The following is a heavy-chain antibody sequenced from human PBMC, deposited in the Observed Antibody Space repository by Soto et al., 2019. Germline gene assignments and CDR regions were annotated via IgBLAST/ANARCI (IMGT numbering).Heavy chain of an antibody. CDR3: ARYCSGGTCQYAFDI. CDR2: MSYSGTT. J-gene: IGHJ3*02. Sequence: KLSLTYTVSGGLISSGNYFWCWIRQHPGKGLEWIAYMSYSGTTYYNPSLKTRVIISLDTSTNQFSLKLSSVTAADTAVYFCARYCSGGTCQYAFDIWGQGTMVT. CDR1: GGLISSGNYF. D-gene: IGHD2-15*01. V-gene: IGHV4-31*03.